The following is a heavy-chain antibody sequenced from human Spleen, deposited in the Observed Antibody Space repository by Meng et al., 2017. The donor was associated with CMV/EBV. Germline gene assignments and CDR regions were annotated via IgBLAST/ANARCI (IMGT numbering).Heavy chain of an antibody. V-gene: IGHV3-21*01. D-gene: IGHD3-16*01. CDR3: ARDLMISFGPRGNY. CDR1: GFSFSNYR. Sequence: GGSLRLSCAASGFSFSNYRMNWVRQAPGKGLEWVSSISRSSDYIYYSDSVRGRFTISRDNAKTSLYLQMSSLRAEDTAVYYCARDLMISFGPRGNYWGQGTLVTVSS. CDR2: ISRSSDYI. J-gene: IGHJ4*02.